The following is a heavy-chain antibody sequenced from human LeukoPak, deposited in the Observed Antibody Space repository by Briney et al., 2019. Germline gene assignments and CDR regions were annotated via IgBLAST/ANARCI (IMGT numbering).Heavy chain of an antibody. D-gene: IGHD1-26*01. CDR2: INPSGGST. CDR1: GYTFTSYY. CDR3: ARGGWWEPRG. J-gene: IGHJ4*02. V-gene: IGHV1-46*01. Sequence: GPVKVSCKASGYTFTSYYMYWVRQAPGQGLEWMGIINPSGGSTSYAQKFQGRVTMTRDMSTSTVYMELSSLRSEDTAVYYCARGGWWEPRGWGQGTLVTVSS.